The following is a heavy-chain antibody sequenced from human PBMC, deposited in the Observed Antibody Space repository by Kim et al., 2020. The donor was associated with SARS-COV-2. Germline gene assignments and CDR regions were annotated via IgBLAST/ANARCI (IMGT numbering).Heavy chain of an antibody. CDR2: IRGKANSYYS. CDR3: TIYAVHVN. V-gene: IGHV3-73*01. CDR1: GFTFSASA. J-gene: IGHJ1*01. D-gene: IGHD3-16*01. Sequence: GGSLRLSCAASGFTFSASAMHWVRQASGKGLEWVSWIRGKANSYYSADAASGRVRITISSDDTTLTPHLQFNSLKNTDMDEYYSTIYAVHVNWGQGTL.